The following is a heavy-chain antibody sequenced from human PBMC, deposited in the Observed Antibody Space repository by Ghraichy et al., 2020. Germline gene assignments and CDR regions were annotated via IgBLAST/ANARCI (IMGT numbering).Heavy chain of an antibody. Sequence: SETLSLTCAVYGGSFSGYYWSWIRQPPGKGLEWIGEINHSGSTNYNPSLKSRVTISVDTSKNQFSLKLSSVTAADTAVYYCAREYPNFGVVWDWGQGTLVTVSS. CDR3: AREYPNFGVVWD. CDR2: INHSGST. J-gene: IGHJ4*02. V-gene: IGHV4-34*01. CDR1: GGSFSGYY. D-gene: IGHD3-3*01.